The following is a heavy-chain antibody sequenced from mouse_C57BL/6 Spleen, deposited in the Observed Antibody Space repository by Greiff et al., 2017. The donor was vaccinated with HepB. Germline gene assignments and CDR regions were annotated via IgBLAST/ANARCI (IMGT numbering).Heavy chain of an antibody. V-gene: IGHV14-3*01. CDR3: ARSDYYGSSPWFAY. J-gene: IGHJ3*01. Sequence: EVMLVESVAELVRPGASVKLSCTASGFNIKNTYMHWVKQRPEQGLEWIGRIDPANGNTKYAPKFQGKATITADTSSNTAYLQLSSLTSEDTAIYYCARSDYYGSSPWFAYWGQGTLVTVSA. CDR1: GFNIKNTY. CDR2: IDPANGNT. D-gene: IGHD1-1*01.